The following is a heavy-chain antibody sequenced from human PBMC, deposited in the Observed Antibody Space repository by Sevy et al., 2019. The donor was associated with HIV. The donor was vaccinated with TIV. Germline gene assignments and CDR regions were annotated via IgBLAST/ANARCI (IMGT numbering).Heavy chain of an antibody. CDR1: GFTFGDYA. V-gene: IGHV3-49*03. D-gene: IGHD3-16*02. CDR3: TRDTYYDYVWGSXRXDX. J-gene: IGHJ4*02. CDR2: IRSKAYGGTT. Sequence: GGSLRLSCTASGFTFGDYAMSWFRQAPGKGLEWVGFIRSKAYGGTTEYAASVKGRFTISRDDSKSIAYLQMNSLKTXDTAVYYCTRDTYYDYVWGSXRXDXWGQGTLVTVSS.